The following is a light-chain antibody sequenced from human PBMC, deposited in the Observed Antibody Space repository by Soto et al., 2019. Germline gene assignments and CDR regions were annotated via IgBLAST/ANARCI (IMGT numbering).Light chain of an antibody. Sequence: EIVMTQSPATLSMSPGERATLSCRASQSVRTKLAWYQQKPGQSPRLLIYDASTRATGIPARFSGSGSGTEFTLTISSLQSAAFAVYYCQHYHDWPPFTFGPGTKVDVK. V-gene: IGKV3-15*01. J-gene: IGKJ3*01. CDR2: DAS. CDR3: QHYHDWPPFT. CDR1: QSVRTK.